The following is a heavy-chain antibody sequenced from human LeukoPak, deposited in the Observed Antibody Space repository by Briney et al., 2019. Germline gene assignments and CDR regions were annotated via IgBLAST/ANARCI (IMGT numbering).Heavy chain of an antibody. CDR2: IYYSGST. J-gene: IGHJ5*02. V-gene: IGHV4-39*07. D-gene: IGHD2-15*01. CDR3: ASSGGSCYWFDH. Sequence: KPSETLSLTCTVSGVSISSSSYYWGWIRQPPGKGLEWIGSIYYSGSTYYNPSLKSRVTISVDTSKNQFSLKLSSVTAADTAVYYCASSGGSCYWFDHWGQGTLVTVSS. CDR1: GVSISSSSYY.